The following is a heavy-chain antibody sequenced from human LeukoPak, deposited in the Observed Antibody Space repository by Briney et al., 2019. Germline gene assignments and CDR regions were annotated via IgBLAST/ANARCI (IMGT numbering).Heavy chain of an antibody. J-gene: IGHJ4*02. CDR1: GFSLSTSGMC. D-gene: IGHD3-22*01. CDR3: ARNGYYDSSGYYTHPYYFDY. V-gene: IGHV2-70*01. Sequence: XXQXLTLTXXFSGFSLSTSGMCVSWIRQPPGKALEWLALIDWDDDKYYSTSLKTRLTISKDTSKNQVVLTMTNMDPVDTATYYCARNGYYDSSGYYTHPYYFDYWGQGTLVTVSS. CDR2: IDWDDDK.